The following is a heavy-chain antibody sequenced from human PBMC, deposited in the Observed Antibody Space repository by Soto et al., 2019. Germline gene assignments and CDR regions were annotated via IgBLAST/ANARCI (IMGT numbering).Heavy chain of an antibody. D-gene: IGHD3-10*01. CDR1: GGTFSSYT. J-gene: IGHJ4*01. Sequence: HVQLVQSGAEVKKPGSSVKVSCKASGGTFSSYTISWVRQAPGQGLEWMGRIIPILGIANYAQKFQARVTITADKSTSTAYMELSSLSYTDTAVDYCARSECFGESDAEVWGDGTLVTVAS. CDR2: IIPILGIA. CDR3: ARSECFGESDAEV. V-gene: IGHV1-69*02.